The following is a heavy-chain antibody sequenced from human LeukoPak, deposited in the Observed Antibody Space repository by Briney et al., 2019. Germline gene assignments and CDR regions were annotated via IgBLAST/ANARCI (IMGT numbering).Heavy chain of an antibody. CDR2: INSDGSST. Sequence: GGSLRLSCAASGFTFSSYWMHWVRQAPGKGLVWVSRINSDGSSTTYADSVKGRFTISRGNAKNTLYLQMNSLRAEDTAVYYCARDRNWNFLPEFDPWGQGTPVTVSS. D-gene: IGHD1-7*01. J-gene: IGHJ5*02. CDR1: GFTFSSYW. V-gene: IGHV3-74*01. CDR3: ARDRNWNFLPEFDP.